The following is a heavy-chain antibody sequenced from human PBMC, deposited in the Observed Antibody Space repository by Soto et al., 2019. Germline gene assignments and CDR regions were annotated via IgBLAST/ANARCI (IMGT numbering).Heavy chain of an antibody. V-gene: IGHV3-23*01. CDR3: AKDGIYCSSTSCYTYYYYGMDV. J-gene: IGHJ6*02. CDR1: GFTFSSYA. D-gene: IGHD2-2*02. Sequence: GESLRLSCAASGFTFSSYAMSWVRQAPGKGLEWVSAISGSGGSTYYADSVKGRFTISRDNSKNTLYLQMNSLRAEDTAVYYCAKDGIYCSSTSCYTYYYYGMDVWGQGTTVTVSS. CDR2: ISGSGGST.